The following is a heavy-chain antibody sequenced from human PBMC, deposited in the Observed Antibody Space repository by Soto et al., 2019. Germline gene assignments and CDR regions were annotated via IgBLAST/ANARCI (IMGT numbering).Heavy chain of an antibody. V-gene: IGHV4-4*02. Sequence: PSETLSLTCAVSGGSISSSNWWSWVRQPPGKGLEWIGEIYHSGSTNYNPSLKSRATISVDKSKNQFSLKLSSVTAADTAVYYCARLGYCSSTSCHNPLFDYWGQGTLVTVSS. D-gene: IGHD2-2*02. J-gene: IGHJ4*02. CDR1: GGSISSSNW. CDR2: IYHSGST. CDR3: ARLGYCSSTSCHNPLFDY.